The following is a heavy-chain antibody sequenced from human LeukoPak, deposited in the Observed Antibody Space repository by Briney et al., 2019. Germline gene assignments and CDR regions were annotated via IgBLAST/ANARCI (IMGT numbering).Heavy chain of an antibody. V-gene: IGHV3-23*01. J-gene: IGHJ4*02. D-gene: IGHD1-1*01. CDR3: AKVTGTTNY. Sequence: GGSLRLSCAASGFTFSAYTLNWVRQSPGKGLEWVSASSGRDESTYYADSVKGRFTISRDNSKSTLYLQMSSLRAEDTAVYHCAKVTGTTNYWGQGTLVTVSS. CDR2: SSGRDEST. CDR1: GFTFSAYT.